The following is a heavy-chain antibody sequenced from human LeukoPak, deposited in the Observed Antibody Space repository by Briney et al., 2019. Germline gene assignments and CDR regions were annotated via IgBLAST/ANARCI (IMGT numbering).Heavy chain of an antibody. J-gene: IGHJ6*04. CDR2: IKQDGSEK. Sequence: GGSLRLSCAASGFTFSNYWMNSVRQAPGKGLEWVANIKQDGSEKYYVDSVKGRFTISRDNAKNSLYLQMNSLRAEDTAVYYCAELGITMIGGVWGKGTTVTISS. V-gene: IGHV3-7*01. CDR1: GFTFSNYW. CDR3: AELGITMIGGV. D-gene: IGHD3-10*02.